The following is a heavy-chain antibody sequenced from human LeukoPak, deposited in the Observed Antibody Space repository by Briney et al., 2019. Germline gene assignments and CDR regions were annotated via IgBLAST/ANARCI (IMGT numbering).Heavy chain of an antibody. Sequence: EASVKVSCKASGYTFTSYDITWVRQAPGQGLEWMGWISAYNGNTNYAQKLQGRVTMTTDTSTSTAYMELRSLRSDDTAVYYCAREGPSNSVAFDIWGQGTMVTVSS. CDR1: GYTFTSYD. D-gene: IGHD4-11*01. CDR2: ISAYNGNT. V-gene: IGHV1-18*01. J-gene: IGHJ3*02. CDR3: AREGPSNSVAFDI.